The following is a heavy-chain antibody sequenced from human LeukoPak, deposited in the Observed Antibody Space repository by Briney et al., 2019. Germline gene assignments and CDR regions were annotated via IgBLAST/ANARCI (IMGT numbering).Heavy chain of an antibody. CDR1: GGTFSSYA. CDR2: IIPIFGTA. Sequence: GASVKVSCKASGGTFSSYAISWVRQAPGQGLEWMGGIIPIFGTANYAQKFQGRVTITTDEPTSTAYMELSSLRSEDTAVYYCALSTFDDSSGYYPYWGQGTLVTVSS. CDR3: ALSTFDDSSGYYPY. J-gene: IGHJ4*02. D-gene: IGHD3-22*01. V-gene: IGHV1-69*05.